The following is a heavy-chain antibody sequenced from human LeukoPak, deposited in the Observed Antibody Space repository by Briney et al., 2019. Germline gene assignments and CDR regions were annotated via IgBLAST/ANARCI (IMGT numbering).Heavy chain of an antibody. J-gene: IGHJ5*02. CDR1: GGSISSSSYY. CDR3: ASNPYSSSHNWFDH. D-gene: IGHD6-13*01. CDR2: MYYSGST. Sequence: SEALSLTCTVSGGSISSSSYYWGWIRQPPGKGLEWIGSMYYSGSTYYNPSFKSRVSISVDTSKNQISLKLSSVTAGDTAVYYCASNPYSSSHNWFDHWGQGTLVTVSS. V-gene: IGHV4-39*01.